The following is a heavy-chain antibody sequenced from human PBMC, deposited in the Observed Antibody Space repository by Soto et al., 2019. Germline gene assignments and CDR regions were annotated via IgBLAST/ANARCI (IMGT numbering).Heavy chain of an antibody. CDR2: IYYSGST. Sequence: SETLSLTCTVSGGSISSGDYYWSWIRQPPGKGLEWIGYIYYSGSTYYNPSLKSRVTISVDTSKNQFSLKLSSVTAADTAVYYCARESMVVATGTDWFDPWGQGTLVTVSS. V-gene: IGHV4-30-4*01. CDR3: ARESMVVATGTDWFDP. D-gene: IGHD2-15*01. CDR1: GGSISSGDYY. J-gene: IGHJ5*02.